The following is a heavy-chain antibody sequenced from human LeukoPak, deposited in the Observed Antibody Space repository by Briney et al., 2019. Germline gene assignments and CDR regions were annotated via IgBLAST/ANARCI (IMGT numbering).Heavy chain of an antibody. D-gene: IGHD4-17*01. CDR1: GGSISSGSYY. J-gene: IGHJ3*02. CDR2: IYTSGST. V-gene: IGHV4-61*02. Sequence: PSETLSLTCTVSGGSISSGSYYWSWIRQPAGKGLEWIGRIYTSGSTNYNPSLKSRVTMSVDTSKNQFSLKLSSVTAADTAVYYCASDHDYEDAFDIWGQGTMVTVSS. CDR3: ASDHDYEDAFDI.